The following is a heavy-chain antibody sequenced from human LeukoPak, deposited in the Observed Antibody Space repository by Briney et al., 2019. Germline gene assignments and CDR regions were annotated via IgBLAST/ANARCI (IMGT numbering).Heavy chain of an antibody. V-gene: IGHV3-23*01. CDR2: ISGSGSRI. D-gene: IGHD2-15*01. CDR3: ARRYCSGDTCYVGFDY. CDR1: GFTFSNYD. J-gene: IGHJ4*02. Sequence: PGGSLRLSCAASGFTFSNYDLNWVRQAPGKGPEWVSTISGSGSRISYVDSVQGRFTISRDNSKNTVYLRMNSLRAEDTAVYYCARRYCSGDTCYVGFDYWGQGTLVTVSS.